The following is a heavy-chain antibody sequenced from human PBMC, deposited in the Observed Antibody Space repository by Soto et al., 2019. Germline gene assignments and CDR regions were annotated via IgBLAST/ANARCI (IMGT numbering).Heavy chain of an antibody. CDR1: GFTFSSYA. J-gene: IGHJ4*02. CDR3: ARGPPATGSSSTGDFDY. CDR2: ISYDGSNK. Sequence: QVQLVESGGGVVQPGRSLRLSCAASGFTFSSYAMHWVRQAPGKGLEWVAVISYDGSNKYYADSVKGRVTISRDNSKNTVYLEMNSLRAEDTAVYYCARGPPATGSSSTGDFDYWGQGTLVTVSS. V-gene: IGHV3-30-3*01. D-gene: IGHD6-6*01.